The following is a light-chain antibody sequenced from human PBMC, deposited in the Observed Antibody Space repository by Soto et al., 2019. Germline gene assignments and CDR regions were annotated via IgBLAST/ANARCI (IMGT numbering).Light chain of an antibody. CDR2: GPS. J-gene: IGKJ3*01. Sequence: PGESATLSYRASQNVYINSLAWFQQKPGQTPRLLIYGPSTRAAGVPDRFTGSGSGADFALTITSLEPEDFAMYYCQQYGGAPFTFGPGTRV. CDR1: QNVYINS. V-gene: IGKV3-20*01. CDR3: QQYGGAPFT.